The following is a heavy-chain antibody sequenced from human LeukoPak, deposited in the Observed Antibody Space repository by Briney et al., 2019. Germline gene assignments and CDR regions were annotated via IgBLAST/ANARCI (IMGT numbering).Heavy chain of an antibody. V-gene: IGHV4-30-4*01. Sequence: SQTLSLTCTVSGGSISSGDYYWSWIRQPPGKGLEWIGYIYYSGSTYYNPSLKSRVTISVDTSKNQFSLKLSSVTAADTAVYYCARVSGYDTGNYFDYWGQGTLVTVSS. D-gene: IGHD5-12*01. CDR1: GGSISSGDYY. CDR3: ARVSGYDTGNYFDY. CDR2: IYYSGST. J-gene: IGHJ4*02.